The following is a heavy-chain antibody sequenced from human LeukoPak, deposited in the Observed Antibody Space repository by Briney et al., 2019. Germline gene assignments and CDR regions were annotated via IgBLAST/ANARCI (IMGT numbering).Heavy chain of an antibody. Sequence: PGGSLRLSCAASGITFSTYGMSWVRQAPEKGLEWVSAISGSGNRTFYTDSVKGRFAISRDNSKSRVYLQMNSLRAGDTAVYYCASAGYSYGAFFDWGQGTLVTVSS. CDR2: ISGSGNRT. V-gene: IGHV3-23*01. CDR1: GITFSTYG. CDR3: ASAGYSYGAFFD. D-gene: IGHD5-18*01. J-gene: IGHJ4*02.